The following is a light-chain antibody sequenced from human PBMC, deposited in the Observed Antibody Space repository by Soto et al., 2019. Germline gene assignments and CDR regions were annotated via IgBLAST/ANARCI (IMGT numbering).Light chain of an antibody. Sequence: QSALTQPPSVSGSPGQSVTISCTGTSSDVGSYNRVSWYQQPPGTVPKLMIYEVSNRPSGVPDRFSGSKSGNTASLTISGLQAEDEADYYCSSYTSSNTDVFGTGTKLTVL. CDR3: SSYTSSNTDV. CDR1: SSDVGSYNR. CDR2: EVS. J-gene: IGLJ1*01. V-gene: IGLV2-18*02.